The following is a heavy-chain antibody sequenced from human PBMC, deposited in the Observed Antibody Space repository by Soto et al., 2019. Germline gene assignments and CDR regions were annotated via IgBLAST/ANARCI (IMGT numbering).Heavy chain of an antibody. V-gene: IGHV4-59*11. CDR2: IYYTGRT. J-gene: IGHJ4*02. CDR3: ARANWYSEY. D-gene: IGHD7-27*01. Sequence: QVHLQESGPGLVKPSETLSLTCTDSGGSINNHYWCWIRQPPGKGLQWIGYIYYTGRTNYNPSLESRVTMSVDTSKNRVPLNLTSLTGADTAIYYCARANWYSEYWGQGTLVSVSS. CDR1: GGSINNHY.